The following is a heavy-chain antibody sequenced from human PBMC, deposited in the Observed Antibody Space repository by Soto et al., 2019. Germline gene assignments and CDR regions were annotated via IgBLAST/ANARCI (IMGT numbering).Heavy chain of an antibody. CDR3: ASFLKYSSSNFNWFDP. Sequence: GGSLRLSCAASGFTFSSYAMSWVRQAPGKGLEWVSAISGSGGSTYYADSVKGRFTISRDNSKNTLYLQMNSLRAEDTAVYYCASFLKYSSSNFNWFDPWGQGTLVTVSS. J-gene: IGHJ5*02. V-gene: IGHV3-23*01. CDR2: ISGSGGST. CDR1: GFTFSSYA. D-gene: IGHD6-6*01.